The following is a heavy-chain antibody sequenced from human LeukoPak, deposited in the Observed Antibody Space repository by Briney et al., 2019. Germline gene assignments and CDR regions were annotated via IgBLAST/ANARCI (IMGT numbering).Heavy chain of an antibody. CDR2: INHSGST. Sequence: PSETLSLACAVYGGSFSGYYWSWIRQPPGKGLEWIGEINHSGSTNYNPSLKSRVTISVDTSKNQFSLKLSSVTAADTAVYYCARKSESGSYYYWGQGTLVTVSS. J-gene: IGHJ4*02. CDR1: GGSFSGYY. CDR3: ARKSESGSYYY. V-gene: IGHV4-34*01. D-gene: IGHD1-26*01.